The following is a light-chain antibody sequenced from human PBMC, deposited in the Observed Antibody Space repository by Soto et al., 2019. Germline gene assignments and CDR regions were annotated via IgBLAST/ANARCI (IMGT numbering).Light chain of an antibody. CDR3: QQRSNWPPWT. J-gene: IGKJ1*01. CDR1: QSVSSY. V-gene: IGKV3-11*01. CDR2: DAS. Sequence: EIVLTQSPATLSLSPGERATLSCRASQSVSSYLAWYQQKPSQAPRLLIYDASNRATGIPPRFSGSGSGTDFTLTISSLEPEDFAVYYCQQRSNWPPWTFGQGTKVEIK.